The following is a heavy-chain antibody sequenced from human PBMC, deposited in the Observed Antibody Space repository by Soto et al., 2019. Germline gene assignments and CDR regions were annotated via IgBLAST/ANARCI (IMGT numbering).Heavy chain of an antibody. CDR1: GFTFSSYA. J-gene: IGHJ4*02. Sequence: GGSLRLSCAASGFTFSSYAMSWVRQAPGEGLEWVPAISGSGGSTYYADSVKGRFTISRDNSKNTLYLQMNSLRAEDTAVYYCASTSPVSSFDYWGQGTLVTVSS. CDR3: ASTSPVSSFDY. V-gene: IGHV3-23*01. D-gene: IGHD2-2*01. CDR2: ISGSGGST.